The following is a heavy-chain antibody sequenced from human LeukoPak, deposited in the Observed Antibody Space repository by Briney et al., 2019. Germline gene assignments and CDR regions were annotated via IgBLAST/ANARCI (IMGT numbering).Heavy chain of an antibody. V-gene: IGHV3-74*01. CDR1: GFTFSSYY. D-gene: IGHD6-13*01. CDR3: TRVFVGDEYSSSGY. CDR2: INSSGSST. J-gene: IGHJ4*02. Sequence: GGSLRLSCAASGFTFSSYYMHWVRQAPGKGLVWVSRINSSGSSTTYADSVKGRFTISRDNAKNTLYLQMNSLKVEDTAVYYCTRVFVGDEYSSSGYWGQGTLVTVSS.